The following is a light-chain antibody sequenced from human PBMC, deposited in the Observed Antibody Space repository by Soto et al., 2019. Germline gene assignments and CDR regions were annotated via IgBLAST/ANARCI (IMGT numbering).Light chain of an antibody. J-gene: IGKJ2*01. CDR1: QSVGSN. Sequence: EIVMTQSPDTLSVSPGERATLSCRASQSVGSNLAWYQQPPGQAPRLLIHSVSTRATGIPARFSGSGSGTEFTLTISSLQSEDFAVYYCQQYDKWTRTFGQGTKLDIK. CDR3: QQYDKWTRT. CDR2: SVS. V-gene: IGKV3-15*01.